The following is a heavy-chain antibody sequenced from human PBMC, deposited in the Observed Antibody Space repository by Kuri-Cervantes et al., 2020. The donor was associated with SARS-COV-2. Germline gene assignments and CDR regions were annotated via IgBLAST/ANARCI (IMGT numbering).Heavy chain of an antibody. D-gene: IGHD5-24*01. CDR1: GFTFSRYG. Sequence: LSLTCAASGFTFSRYGMPGVRQAPGKGLEWVAVISYDGSNKYYADSVKGRFTISRDDPKNTLYLQMNRLRAEDTAVYYCAKGSVEMATTYWGQGTLVTVSS. CDR3: AKGSVEMATTY. V-gene: IGHV3-30*18. CDR2: ISYDGSNK. J-gene: IGHJ4*02.